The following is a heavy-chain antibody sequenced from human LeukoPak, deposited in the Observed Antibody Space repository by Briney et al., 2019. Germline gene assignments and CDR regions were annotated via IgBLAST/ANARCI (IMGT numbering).Heavy chain of an antibody. CDR2: ISASGGST. J-gene: IGHJ1*01. Sequence: GGSLRLSCAASGFTFSSYAMSWVRQAPGKGLEWVSAISASGGSTYYADSVKGRFTISRGNSKNTLYLQMNSLRAEDTAVYYCARDSSDIRSLIAHWGQGTLVTVSS. V-gene: IGHV3-23*01. CDR1: GFTFSSYA. CDR3: ARDSSDIRSLIAH. D-gene: IGHD2-15*01.